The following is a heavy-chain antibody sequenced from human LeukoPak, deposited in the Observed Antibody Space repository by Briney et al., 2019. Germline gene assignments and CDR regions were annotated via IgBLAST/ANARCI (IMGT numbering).Heavy chain of an antibody. V-gene: IGHV4-34*01. J-gene: IGHJ4*02. CDR1: GGSFSGYY. D-gene: IGHD3-3*01. CDR2: INHSGST. CDR3: ARRSRTTPDDFWSGYYSY. Sequence: SETLSLTCAVYGGSFSGYYWSWIRQPPGKGLEWIGEINHSGSTNYNPSLKSRVTISVDTSKNQFSLKLSSVTAADTAVYYCARRSRTTPDDFWSGYYSYWGQGTLVTVS.